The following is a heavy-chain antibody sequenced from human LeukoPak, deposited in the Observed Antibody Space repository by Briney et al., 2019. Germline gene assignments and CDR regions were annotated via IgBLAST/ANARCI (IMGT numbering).Heavy chain of an antibody. V-gene: IGHV3-30*18. D-gene: IGHD1-26*01. CDR3: AKPREGYYDY. J-gene: IGHJ4*02. Sequence: PGGSLRLSCAASGFTFSSYGMHWVRQAPGKGLEWVAVISYDGSNKYYADSVKGRFTISRDNSKNTLYLQMNSLRAEDTAVYYCAKPREGYYDYWGQGTLVTVSS. CDR1: GFTFSSYG. CDR2: ISYDGSNK.